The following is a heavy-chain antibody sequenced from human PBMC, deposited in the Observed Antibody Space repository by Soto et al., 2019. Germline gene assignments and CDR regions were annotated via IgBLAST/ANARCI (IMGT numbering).Heavy chain of an antibody. J-gene: IGHJ6*02. D-gene: IGHD6-13*01. Sequence: PGGSLRLSCAASGFTFSSYAMSWVRQAPGKGLEWVSGISGSGGSTYYADSVKGRLTISRDNSKNTLYVQMNSLRAEDTAAYYCAKHAASYYYGMDVWGQGTTVTVSS. CDR3: AKHAASYYYGMDV. CDR1: GFTFSSYA. CDR2: ISGSGGST. V-gene: IGHV3-23*01.